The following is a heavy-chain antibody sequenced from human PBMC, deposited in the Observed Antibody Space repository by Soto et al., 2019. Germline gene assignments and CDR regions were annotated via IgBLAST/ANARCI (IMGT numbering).Heavy chain of an antibody. Sequence: QVQLVQSGAEVKKPGSSVKVSCKASGGTFSSYAISWVRQAPGQGLEWMGGIIPIFGTANYAQKFQGRVTITADESTSTAYMELSSLRSEDTVVYYCARTSYGFVDKAIVIYYYYGMDVWGQGTTVTVSS. J-gene: IGHJ6*02. CDR1: GGTFSSYA. V-gene: IGHV1-69*01. D-gene: IGHD3-10*01. CDR2: IIPIFGTA. CDR3: ARTSYGFVDKAIVIYYYYGMDV.